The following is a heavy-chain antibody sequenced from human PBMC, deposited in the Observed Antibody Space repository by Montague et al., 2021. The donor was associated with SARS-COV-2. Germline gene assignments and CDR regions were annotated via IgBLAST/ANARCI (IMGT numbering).Heavy chain of an antibody. CDR1: GDSVSSNIAT. CDR3: ARIPVGSKYYFDF. CDR2: TYYRSKWYN. D-gene: IGHD2-2*01. Sequence: CAISGDSVSSNIATWNWIRQSPSRGLEWLGRTYYRSKWYNDYAEXVKSRITIDPDTSKHQFSLHLNSVTPEDTAVYYCARIPVGSKYYFDFRGQGALVTVSS. J-gene: IGHJ4*02. V-gene: IGHV6-1*01.